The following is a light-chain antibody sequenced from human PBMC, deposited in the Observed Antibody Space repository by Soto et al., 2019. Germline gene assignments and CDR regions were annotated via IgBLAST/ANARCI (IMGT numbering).Light chain of an antibody. CDR2: DVT. V-gene: IGLV2-8*01. CDR1: SRDVGGYNY. Sequence: QSVLTQPPSASGSPGQSVTISCTGTSRDVGGYNYVSWYQQHPGKAPKLMIYDVTKRPSGVPDRFSGSKSGNTASLTVSELQAEDEADYYCTSFAGTDNFVVFGGGTKLTVL. CDR3: TSFAGTDNFVV. J-gene: IGLJ2*01.